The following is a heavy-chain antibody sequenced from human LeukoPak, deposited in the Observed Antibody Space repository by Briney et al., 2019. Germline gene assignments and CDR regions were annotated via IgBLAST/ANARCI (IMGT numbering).Heavy chain of an antibody. J-gene: IGHJ6*03. CDR3: AKGGGWAATQSRYYYYMDV. V-gene: IGHV3-23*01. D-gene: IGHD2-15*01. Sequence: ADSVKGRFTISRDNSKNTLYLQMNSLRAEDTAVYYCAKGGGWAATQSRYYYYMDVWGKGTTVTVSS.